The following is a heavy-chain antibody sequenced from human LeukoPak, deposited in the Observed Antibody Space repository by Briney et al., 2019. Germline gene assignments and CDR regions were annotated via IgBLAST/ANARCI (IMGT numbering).Heavy chain of an antibody. J-gene: IGHJ4*02. CDR2: LSGSGITT. V-gene: IGHV3-23*01. D-gene: IGHD3-22*01. Sequence: PGGSLRLSCAASGFTFSNSAMSWVRQAPGKGLEWVSTLSGSGITTYYTDSVKGRFTISRDNSKNTLYLQMKSLRAEDTAVYFCAKRGVVIRVILVGFYKEAYYFDSWGQGALVTVSS. CDR1: GFTFSNSA. CDR3: AKRGVVIRVILVGFYKEAYYFDS.